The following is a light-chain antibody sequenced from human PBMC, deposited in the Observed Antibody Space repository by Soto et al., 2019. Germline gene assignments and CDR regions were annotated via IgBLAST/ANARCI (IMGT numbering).Light chain of an antibody. CDR3: LQHNSYPLT. Sequence: DIQMTQSPSSLSASVGDRVTITCQASQDITNSLNWYQQKPGKAPKLLIYDASNLETGVPSRFSGGGSGTHFTFTIRSLQPEDIATYYCLQHNSYPLTFGGGTKVDIK. CDR1: QDITNS. V-gene: IGKV1-33*01. CDR2: DAS. J-gene: IGKJ4*01.